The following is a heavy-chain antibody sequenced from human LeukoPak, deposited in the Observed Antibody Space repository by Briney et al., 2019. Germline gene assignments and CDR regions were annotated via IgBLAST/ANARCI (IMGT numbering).Heavy chain of an antibody. Sequence: ASVKVSCKASRYTLTSYGISWARQAPGQGVEWMGWISAYNGNTNYAQKLQGRVTMTTDTSTSTAYMELRSLRSDDTAVYYCARASYDSSGYSVWGQGTTVTVSS. CDR2: ISAYNGNT. V-gene: IGHV1-18*01. CDR1: RYTLTSYG. J-gene: IGHJ6*02. CDR3: ARASYDSSGYSV. D-gene: IGHD3-22*01.